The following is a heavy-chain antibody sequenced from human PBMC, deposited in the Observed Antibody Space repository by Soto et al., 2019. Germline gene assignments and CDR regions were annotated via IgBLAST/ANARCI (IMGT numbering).Heavy chain of an antibody. D-gene: IGHD3-9*01. CDR3: ARSASNDNIFSGYYGYYDYDVMDV. CDR1: GYSISSGYY. J-gene: IGHJ6*02. V-gene: IGHV4-38-2*01. Sequence: SATLSLTCAVSGYSISSGYYWGWIRQPPGKGLAWIGSIYHSGSTYYNPSLKSRVTIPVDTSKNQFSLTLSSVTAADTAVYYCARSASNDNIFSGYYGYYDYDVMDVLGQGNTVTISS. CDR2: IYHSGST.